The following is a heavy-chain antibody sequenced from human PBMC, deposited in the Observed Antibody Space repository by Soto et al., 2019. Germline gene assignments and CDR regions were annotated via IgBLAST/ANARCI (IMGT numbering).Heavy chain of an antibody. D-gene: IGHD3-16*01. Sequence: PSEHLSLTCTVSGDSIATGGNHWDWLRQSPGGQLEWIGSVYYSASSYYNPSLRRLVTISLNLSTNQISLRLTAVTAADAGVYFCARRRDTPQFGGLDVWGQGTLVTVSS. CDR2: VYYSASS. V-gene: IGHV4-39*01. J-gene: IGHJ1*01. CDR1: GDSIATGGNH. CDR3: ARRRDTPQFGGLDV.